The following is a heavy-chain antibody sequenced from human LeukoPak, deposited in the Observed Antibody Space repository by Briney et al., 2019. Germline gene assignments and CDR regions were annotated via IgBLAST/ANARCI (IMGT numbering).Heavy chain of an antibody. D-gene: IGHD6-6*01. J-gene: IGHJ6*03. V-gene: IGHV4-61*02. Sequence: SQTLSLTCTVSGGSISSGSYYWSWIRQPAGKGLEWIGRISLSGSTTYNPSLKSRVTISIDPSKKQFSLKLSSVTAADTAVYYCAREGLRSIAARRGTRDYMDVWGKGTTVIVSS. CDR3: AREGLRSIAARRGTRDYMDV. CDR1: GGSISSGSYY. CDR2: ISLSGST.